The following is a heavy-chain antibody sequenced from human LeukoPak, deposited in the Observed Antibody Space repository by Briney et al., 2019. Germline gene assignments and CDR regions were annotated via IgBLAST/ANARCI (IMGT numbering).Heavy chain of an antibody. V-gene: IGHV3-23*01. D-gene: IGHD3-9*01. CDR1: GFTFSSYA. CDR2: ISGSGGST. Sequence: PGGSLRLSCAASGFTFSSYAMSWVRQAPGKGLEWVSAISGSGGSTYHADSVKGRFTISRDDSKNTLYLQMNSLRAEDTAVYYCAKESAFLGRYFDWLSKDEYFQHWGQGTLVTVSS. J-gene: IGHJ1*01. CDR3: AKESAFLGRYFDWLSKDEYFQH.